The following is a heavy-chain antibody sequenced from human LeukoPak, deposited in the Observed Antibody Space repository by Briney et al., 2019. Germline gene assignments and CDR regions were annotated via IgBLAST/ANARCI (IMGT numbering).Heavy chain of an antibody. D-gene: IGHD3-3*01. CDR2: IKQDGSEK. V-gene: IGHV3-7*01. Sequence: PGGSLRLSCAASGFTFSGYWMSWVRQAPGKGLEWVANIKQDGSEKYYVDSVKGRFTISRDNAKNSLYLQMNSLRAEDTAVYYCARQGNDFWSGCQNWFDPWGQGTLVTVSS. CDR1: GFTFSGYW. J-gene: IGHJ5*02. CDR3: ARQGNDFWSGCQNWFDP.